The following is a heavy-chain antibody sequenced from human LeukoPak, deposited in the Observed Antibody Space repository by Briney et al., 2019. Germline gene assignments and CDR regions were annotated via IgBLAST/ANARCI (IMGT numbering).Heavy chain of an antibody. D-gene: IGHD3-10*01. V-gene: IGHV4-39*02. Sequence: SETLSLTCTVSGGSISSSSYYWGCIRQPPGKGREWIGSIYYSGSTYYNPSLKSRVTISVDTSKNPFSLKLSSVTAADTAVYYCARDPYGSASIDYWGQGTLVTVSS. CDR2: IYYSGST. CDR1: GGSISSSSYY. CDR3: ARDPYGSASIDY. J-gene: IGHJ4*02.